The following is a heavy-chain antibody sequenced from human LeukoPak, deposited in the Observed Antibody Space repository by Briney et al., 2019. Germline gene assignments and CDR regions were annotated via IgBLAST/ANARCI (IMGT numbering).Heavy chain of an antibody. J-gene: IGHJ4*02. V-gene: IGHV3-30*18. Sequence: GGSLRLSCAASGFTFSNFWMSWVRQAPGKGLEWVAVISYDGSNKYYADSVKGRFTISRDNSKNTLYLQMNSLRAEDTAVYYCAKDHHHSYQLPRSHFDYWGQGTLVTVSS. D-gene: IGHD2-2*01. CDR1: GFTFSNFW. CDR3: AKDHHHSYQLPRSHFDY. CDR2: ISYDGSNK.